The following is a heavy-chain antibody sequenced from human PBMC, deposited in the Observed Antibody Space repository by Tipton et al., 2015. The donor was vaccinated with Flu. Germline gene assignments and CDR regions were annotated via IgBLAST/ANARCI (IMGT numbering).Heavy chain of an antibody. CDR3: STYYYGSGSHLSADYYYYGMDV. D-gene: IGHD3-10*01. CDR1: GGSISSYY. J-gene: IGHJ6*02. CDR2: IYTSGST. V-gene: IGHV4-4*07. Sequence: LRLSCTVSGGSISSYYWSWIRQPAGKGLEWIGRIYTSGSTNYNPSLKSRVTISVDTSKNQFSLKLSSVTAADTAVYYCSTYYYGSGSHLSADYYYYGMDVWGQGTTVTVSS.